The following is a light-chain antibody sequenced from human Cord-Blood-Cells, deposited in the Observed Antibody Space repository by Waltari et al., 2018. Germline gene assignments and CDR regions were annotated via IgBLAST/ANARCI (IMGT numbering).Light chain of an antibody. CDR2: DAS. Sequence: EIVLTQSPATLSLSPGESATLSCRASQSVSSYLAWYQQKPGQAPRLLIYDASNRATGIPARFSGSGSGTDFTLTISSLEPEEFAVYYCQQRSNWPPTFGPGTKVDIK. CDR1: QSVSSY. CDR3: QQRSNWPPT. V-gene: IGKV3-11*01. J-gene: IGKJ3*01.